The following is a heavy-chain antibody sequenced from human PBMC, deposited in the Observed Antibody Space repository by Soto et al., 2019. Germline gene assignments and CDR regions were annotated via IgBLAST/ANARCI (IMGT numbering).Heavy chain of an antibody. CDR3: ARDGYGWFDP. J-gene: IGHJ5*02. CDR2: IYYSGST. Sequence: PSETLSLTCTVSGGSISSYYWSWIRQPPGKGLEWIGYIYYSGSTNYNPSLKSRVTISVDTSKNQFSLKLSSVTAADTAVYYCARDGYGWFDPWGQGTLVTVSS. V-gene: IGHV4-59*01. CDR1: GGSISSYY. D-gene: IGHD5-18*01.